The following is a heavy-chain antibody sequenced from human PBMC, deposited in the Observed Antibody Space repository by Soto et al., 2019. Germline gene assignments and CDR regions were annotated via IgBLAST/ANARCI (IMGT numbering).Heavy chain of an antibody. CDR3: AKGAVVVPAATLDV. CDR2: ISGSGGST. V-gene: IGHV3-23*01. Sequence: SLRLSCAASGFTFSSYAMSWVRQAPGKGLEWVSAISGSGGSTYYADSVKGRFTISRDNAKNTLYLQMNSLRAEDTAVYYCAKGAVVVPAATLDVWCQGTTVNVS. D-gene: IGHD2-2*01. J-gene: IGHJ6*02. CDR1: GFTFSSYA.